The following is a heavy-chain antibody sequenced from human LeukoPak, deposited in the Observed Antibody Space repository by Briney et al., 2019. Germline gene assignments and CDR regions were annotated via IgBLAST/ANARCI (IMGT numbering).Heavy chain of an antibody. CDR1: GDSISSGTYY. J-gene: IGHJ3*02. V-gene: IGHV4-61*02. Sequence: SETLSLTCTVCGDSISSGTYYWSWIRQTADKRLEYIGRINTGGTTNYNPSLRGRVALSVDTSKNQISLNLGSVSAADTAVYYCARTLLPGLKGAFDIWGQGTMVTVSS. CDR2: INTGGTT. CDR3: ARTLLPGLKGAFDI. D-gene: IGHD3-22*01.